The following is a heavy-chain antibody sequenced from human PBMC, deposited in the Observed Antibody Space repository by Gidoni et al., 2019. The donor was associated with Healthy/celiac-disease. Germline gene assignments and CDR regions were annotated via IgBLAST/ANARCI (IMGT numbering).Heavy chain of an antibody. CDR3: AKDITVTPPGYYYGMDV. Sequence: EVQLLESGGGLVQPGGSLRLSCAASGFTFSSYAMSWVRQAPGKGLGWVSAISGSGGSTYYADSVKGRFTISRDNSKNTLYLQMNSLRAEDTAVYYCAKDITVTPPGYYYGMDVWGQGTTVTVSS. V-gene: IGHV3-23*01. D-gene: IGHD4-17*01. J-gene: IGHJ6*02. CDR2: ISGSGGST. CDR1: GFTFSSYA.